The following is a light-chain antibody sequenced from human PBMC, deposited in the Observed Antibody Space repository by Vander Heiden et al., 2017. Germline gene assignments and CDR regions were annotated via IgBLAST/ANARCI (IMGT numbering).Light chain of an antibody. Sequence: QAGLTQPPSVSKGLRQPATLTCTGNSNNVVNQGAAWLQQNQGHPPNLLSYRNNNRLSGMSERFSASRSGNTASRTITGLQPEDEADYYCSAWDSSLSAWVFGGGTKLTVL. V-gene: IGLV10-54*04. CDR2: RNN. CDR1: SNNVVNQG. CDR3: SAWDSSLSAWV. J-gene: IGLJ3*02.